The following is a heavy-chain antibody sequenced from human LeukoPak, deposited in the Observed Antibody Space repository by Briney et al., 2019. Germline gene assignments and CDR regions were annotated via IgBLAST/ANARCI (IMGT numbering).Heavy chain of an antibody. CDR2: IRSKANNYAT. CDR1: GFTFSGPT. J-gene: IGHJ6*02. D-gene: IGHD1-26*01. Sequence: ETLSLSCAASGFTFSGPTMHWVRQASGKGLEWVGRIRSKANNYATAYATSVKGRFTLSRDDSKNTAYLQMNSLKTEDTAVYYCIRGAASGSYYGFDVWGQGATVTVSS. V-gene: IGHV3-73*01. CDR3: IRGAASGSYYGFDV.